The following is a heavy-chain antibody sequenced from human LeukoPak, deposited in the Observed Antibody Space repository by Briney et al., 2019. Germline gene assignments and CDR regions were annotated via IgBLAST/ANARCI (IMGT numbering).Heavy chain of an antibody. V-gene: IGHV4-59*12. CDR3: ARGTTVVRKFDY. J-gene: IGHJ4*02. Sequence: SETLSLTCTVSGGSISSYYWSWIRQPPGKGLEWIGYIYYSGSTNYNPSLKSRVTISVDTSKNQFSLKLSSVTAADTAVYYCARGTTVVRKFDYWGQGTLVTVSS. CDR1: GGSISSYY. D-gene: IGHD4-23*01. CDR2: IYYSGST.